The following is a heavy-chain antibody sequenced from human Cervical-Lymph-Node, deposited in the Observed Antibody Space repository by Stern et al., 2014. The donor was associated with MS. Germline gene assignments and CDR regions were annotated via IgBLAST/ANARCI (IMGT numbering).Heavy chain of an antibody. CDR2: ISWNSGTI. D-gene: IGHD1-14*01. V-gene: IGHV3-9*01. J-gene: IGHJ4*02. CDR1: GFTFDDYA. Sequence: EVQLLESWGDLVQPGRSLRLSCAAFGFTFDDYAMHWVRQAPGKGLEWVAGISWNSGTIGYADSVKGRFTTSRDNAYSSLYLQMNSLRPEDTALYYCARDITGSSAYFAYWGQGTLVTVSS. CDR3: ARDITGSSAYFAY.